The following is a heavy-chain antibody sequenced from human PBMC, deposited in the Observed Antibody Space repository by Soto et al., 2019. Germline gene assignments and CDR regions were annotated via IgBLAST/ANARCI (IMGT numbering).Heavy chain of an antibody. CDR3: AREDHRDSGSENVDY. D-gene: IGHD5-12*01. Sequence: SGGSLRLSCAASGFTFSDYYMSWIRQAPGKGLEWVSYISSSSSYTNYADSVKGRFTISRDNAKNSLYLQMNSLRAEDTAVYYFAREDHRDSGSENVDYWGQGTLVTAPQ. V-gene: IGHV3-11*05. CDR2: ISSSSSYT. J-gene: IGHJ4*02. CDR1: GFTFSDYY.